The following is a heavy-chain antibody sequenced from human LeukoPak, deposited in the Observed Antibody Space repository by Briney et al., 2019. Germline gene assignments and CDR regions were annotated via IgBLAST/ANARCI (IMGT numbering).Heavy chain of an antibody. J-gene: IGHJ4*02. CDR2: ISPYNGNT. CDR1: GYTFSNYG. CDR3: ARDDNWNYRSFDY. Sequence: ASVKVSCKTSGYTFSNYGISWVRQAPGHGLEWMGWISPYNGNTNYAQKLQGRVTVTTDTSTNTAYMELRSLKSDDTAVYYCARDDNWNYRSFDYWGQGTLVTVSS. D-gene: IGHD1-7*01. V-gene: IGHV1-18*01.